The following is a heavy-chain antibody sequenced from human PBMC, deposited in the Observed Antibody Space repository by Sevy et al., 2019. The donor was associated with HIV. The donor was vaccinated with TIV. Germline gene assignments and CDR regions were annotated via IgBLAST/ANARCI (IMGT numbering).Heavy chain of an antibody. Sequence: GGSLRLSCAVSGFTFRNFWMSWVRQAPGKGLEWVANIRQDGSEKYYVDSVRGRFTISRDNAKNSLFLHLNSLRADDTAILFCAKSYFGSGTSYGMDLWGRGTTVTVSS. V-gene: IGHV3-7*01. D-gene: IGHD3-10*01. CDR2: IRQDGSEK. J-gene: IGHJ6*02. CDR1: GFTFRNFW. CDR3: AKSYFGSGTSYGMDL.